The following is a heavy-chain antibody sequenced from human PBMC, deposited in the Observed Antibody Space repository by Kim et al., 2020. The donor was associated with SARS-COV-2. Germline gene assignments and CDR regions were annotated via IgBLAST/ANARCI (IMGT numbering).Heavy chain of an antibody. D-gene: IGHD4-17*01. CDR3: ALSTVSGEVFYYGMDV. J-gene: IGHJ6*02. V-gene: IGHV3-23*01. CDR2: IGRGT. Sequence: GGSLRLSCVASGFTFGNYDMNWVRQAPGKGLEWVSAIGRGTFYTDSVKGRFTSSRDKSRNTVFLEMNSLRPEDTAVYYCALSTVSGEVFYYGMDVWGQGT. CDR1: GFTFGNYD.